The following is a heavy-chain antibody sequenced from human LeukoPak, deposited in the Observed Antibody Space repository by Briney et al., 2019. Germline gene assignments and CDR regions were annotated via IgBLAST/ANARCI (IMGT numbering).Heavy chain of an antibody. D-gene: IGHD5-18*01. CDR2: ISYDGSNK. CDR1: GFTFSSYG. V-gene: IGHV3-30*03. CDR3: AVGYSYGQGYFDY. J-gene: IGHJ4*02. Sequence: GGSLRLSCAASGFTFSSYGMHWVRQAPGKGLEWVAVISYDGSNKYYADSVKGRFTISRDNSKNTLYLQMNSLRAEDTAVYYCAVGYSYGQGYFDYWGQGTLVTVSS.